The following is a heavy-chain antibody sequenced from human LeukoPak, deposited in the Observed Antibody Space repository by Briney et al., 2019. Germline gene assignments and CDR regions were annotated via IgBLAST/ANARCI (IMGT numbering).Heavy chain of an antibody. D-gene: IGHD3-22*01. CDR3: ARVGDSSGYYYYYYMDV. V-gene: IGHV4-4*07. J-gene: IGHJ6*03. CDR1: GGSISSYY. CDR2: IYTSGST. Sequence: SETLSLTCTVSGGSISSYYWSWIRQPAGKGLEWIGRIYTSGSTNYNPSLKSRVTMSVDTSKNQFSLKLSSVTAADTAVYYCARVGDSSGYYYYYYMDVWGKGTTVTVS.